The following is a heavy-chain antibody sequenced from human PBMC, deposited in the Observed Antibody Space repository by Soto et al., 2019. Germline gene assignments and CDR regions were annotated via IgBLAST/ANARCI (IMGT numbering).Heavy chain of an antibody. Sequence: GESLKISCKGSGYSFTSYWIGWVRQMPGKGLEWMGIIYPGDSDTRYSPSFQGQVTISADKSISTAYLQWSSLKASDTAMYYCARAPGGIAARPDYYYYMDVWGKGTTVTVPS. D-gene: IGHD6-6*01. CDR1: GYSFTSYW. CDR3: ARAPGGIAARPDYYYYMDV. V-gene: IGHV5-51*01. J-gene: IGHJ6*03. CDR2: IYPGDSDT.